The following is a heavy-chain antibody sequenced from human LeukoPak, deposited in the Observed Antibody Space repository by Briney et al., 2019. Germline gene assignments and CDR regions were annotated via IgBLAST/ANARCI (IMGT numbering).Heavy chain of an antibody. J-gene: IGHJ5*02. CDR1: GGSISSYY. CDR2: IYTSGST. D-gene: IGHD3-10*01. V-gene: IGHV4-4*07. Sequence: KSSETLSLTCTVSGGSISSYYWSWIRQPAGKGLEWIGRIYTSGSTNYNPSLKSRVTMSVDTSKNQFSLRLSSVTAADTAVYYCARAETYYYGSGSNNWFDPWGQGTLVTVSS. CDR3: ARAETYYYGSGSNNWFDP.